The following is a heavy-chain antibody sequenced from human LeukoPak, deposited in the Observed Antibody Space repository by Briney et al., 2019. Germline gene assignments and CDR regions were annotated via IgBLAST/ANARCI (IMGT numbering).Heavy chain of an antibody. Sequence: PSETLPLTCAVYGGSFSGYYWSWIRQPPGKGLEWIGEINHSGSTNYNPSLKSRVTISVDTSKNQFSLKLSSVTAADTAVYYCARVRYYDFWSGYSSAINWFDPWGQGTLVTVSS. CDR1: GGSFSGYY. CDR2: INHSGST. J-gene: IGHJ5*02. CDR3: ARVRYYDFWSGYSSAINWFDP. D-gene: IGHD3-3*01. V-gene: IGHV4-34*01.